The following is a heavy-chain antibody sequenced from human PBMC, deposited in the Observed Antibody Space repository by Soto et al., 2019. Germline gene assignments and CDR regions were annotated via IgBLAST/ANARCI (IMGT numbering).Heavy chain of an antibody. J-gene: IGHJ6*02. CDR2: ISPYNGHT. CDR3: ARDLTIVPATHPRLENYGMDV. CDR1: GYSFTSYG. Sequence: QVPLVQSAGEVKKPGASVKVSCKASGYSFTSYGISWVRRAPGQGLGWMGWISPYNGHTQFVERFQGRVTMTTDTSTKTAYMELRNLRSDDTAHYYCARDLTIVPATHPRLENYGMDVWGQGTTVIVSS. V-gene: IGHV1-18*01. D-gene: IGHD2-2*01.